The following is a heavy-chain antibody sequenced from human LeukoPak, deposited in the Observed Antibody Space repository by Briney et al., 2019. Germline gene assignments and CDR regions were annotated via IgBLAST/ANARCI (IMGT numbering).Heavy chain of an antibody. CDR3: ARIRTSYYFDY. CDR2: IRQDGSEK. V-gene: IGHV3-7*01. J-gene: IGHJ4*02. D-gene: IGHD3-10*01. Sequence: PGGSLRLSCAASGFTFSSYWMSGVRQAPGEGLGWLANIRQDGSEKYYVDSVKGRFTISRDNAKNSLYLQMNSLRGEDTAVYYCARIRTSYYFDYWGQGTLVTVSS. CDR1: GFTFSSYW.